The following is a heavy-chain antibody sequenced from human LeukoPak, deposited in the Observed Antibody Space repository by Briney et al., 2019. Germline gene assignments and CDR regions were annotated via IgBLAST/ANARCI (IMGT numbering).Heavy chain of an antibody. J-gene: IGHJ6*03. V-gene: IGHV1-69*05. CDR2: IIPIFGTA. CDR3: ARGRGYCSSTSCRTNYYYYYMDV. Sequence: ASVKVSCKASGGTFSSYAISWVRQAPGQGLEWMGGIIPIFGTANYAQKFQGRVTITTDESTSTAYMELSSLRSEDTAVYYCARGRGYCSSTSCRTNYYYYYMDVWGKGTTVTVSS. D-gene: IGHD2-2*01. CDR1: GGTFSSYA.